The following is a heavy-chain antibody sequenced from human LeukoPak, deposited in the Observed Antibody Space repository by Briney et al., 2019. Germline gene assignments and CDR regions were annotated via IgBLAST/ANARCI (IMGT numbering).Heavy chain of an antibody. CDR2: IIPILGIA. CDR3: ASSFRAYYDILTGLFDY. J-gene: IGHJ4*02. Sequence: SVKVSCKASGGTFSSYAISWVRQAPGQGLEWMGRIIPILGIANYAQKFQGRVTITADKSTSTAYMELSSLRSEDTAVYYCASSFRAYYDILTGLFDYWDQGTLVTVSS. D-gene: IGHD3-9*01. CDR1: GGTFSSYA. V-gene: IGHV1-69*04.